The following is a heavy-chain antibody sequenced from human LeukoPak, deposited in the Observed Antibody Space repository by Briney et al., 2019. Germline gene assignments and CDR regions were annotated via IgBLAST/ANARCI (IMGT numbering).Heavy chain of an antibody. V-gene: IGHV3-23*01. J-gene: IGHJ3*02. CDR3: AKSPRSVGYIVLEI. D-gene: IGHD2-15*01. CDR2: ISASGDST. CDR1: GFTFSSFA. Sequence: GGSLGLSCAASGFTFSSFAMSWVRQAPGKGLEWVSGISASGDSTYYADSVKGRITISRDNSKNTLYLQMNSLRADDTAVYYCAKSPRSVGYIVLEIWGQGTMVTVSS.